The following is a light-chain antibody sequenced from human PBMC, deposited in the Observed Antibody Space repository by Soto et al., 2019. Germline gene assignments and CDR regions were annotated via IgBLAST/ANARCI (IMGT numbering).Light chain of an antibody. J-gene: IGLJ1*01. V-gene: IGLV2-8*01. Sequence: QSALTQPPSAFGSRGQSVTISCTGTSSDVGGYNFVSWYQQHPGKVPKLLIYEVTQRPSGVPDRFSGSKSGNTASLTVSGLQPEDEADYYCCSFAGRNNRVFGTGTKLTVL. CDR1: SSDVGGYNF. CDR2: EVT. CDR3: CSFAGRNNRV.